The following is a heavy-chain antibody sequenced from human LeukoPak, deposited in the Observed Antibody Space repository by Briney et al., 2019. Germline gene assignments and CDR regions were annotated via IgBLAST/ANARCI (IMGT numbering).Heavy chain of an antibody. V-gene: IGHV1-24*01. CDR1: GYTLTELS. J-gene: IGHJ5*02. CDR2: FDPEDGET. D-gene: IGHD1-26*01. Sequence: ASVKVSCKVSGYTLTELSMHWVRQAPGKGLEWMGGFDPEDGETTYAQKFQGRVTMTEDTSTDTAYMELSSLRSEDTAVYYCATEALLRDVQRPHLDPWGQGTLVTVSS. CDR3: ATEALLRDVQRPHLDP.